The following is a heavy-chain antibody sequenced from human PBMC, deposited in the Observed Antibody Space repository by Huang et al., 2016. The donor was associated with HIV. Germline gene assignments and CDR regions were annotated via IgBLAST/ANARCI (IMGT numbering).Heavy chain of an antibody. J-gene: IGHJ3*02. CDR3: ARDPKYHRIGYYRQRRGIDI. D-gene: IGHD3-22*01. CDR2: ISASRGDT. V-gene: IGHV1-18*01. Sequence: QIQLMQSGPELKQPGASVKVSCKASGYTFTSYGITWVRRAPGQGPGWMVLISASRGDTEYEQKFQGRVTLTTDTATNIAYMELRSLRSDDTAKYYCARDPKYHRIGYYRQRRGIDIWGQGTMVIVSS. CDR1: GYTFTSYG.